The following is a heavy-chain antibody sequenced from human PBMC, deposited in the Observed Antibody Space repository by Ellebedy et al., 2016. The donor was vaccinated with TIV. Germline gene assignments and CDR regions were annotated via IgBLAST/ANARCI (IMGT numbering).Heavy chain of an antibody. D-gene: IGHD6-19*01. CDR1: GFTFSSYA. J-gene: IGHJ4*02. CDR3: AKRVAGTADY. CDR2: ISGSGGST. Sequence: GESLKISCAASGFTFSSYAMSWVRQAPGKGLEWVSAISGSGGSTYYADSVKGRFTISRDNSKNTLYLQMNSLRAEDTAVYYCAKRVAGTADYWGQGTLVTVSS. V-gene: IGHV3-23*01.